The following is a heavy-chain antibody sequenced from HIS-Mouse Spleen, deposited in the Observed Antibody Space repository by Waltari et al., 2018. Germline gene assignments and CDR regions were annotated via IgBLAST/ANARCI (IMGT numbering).Heavy chain of an antibody. CDR1: GFTFSSYG. J-gene: IGHJ4*02. V-gene: IGHV3-30*18. Sequence: QVQLVESRGGVGQPGRSLIVSWPASGFTFSSYGMHWVRQAPVKGLEWVAVISYDGSNKYYADSVKGRFTISRDNSKNTLYLQMNSLRAEDTAVYYCAKDKHHAFDYWGQGTLVTVSS. CDR2: ISYDGSNK. CDR3: AKDKHHAFDY.